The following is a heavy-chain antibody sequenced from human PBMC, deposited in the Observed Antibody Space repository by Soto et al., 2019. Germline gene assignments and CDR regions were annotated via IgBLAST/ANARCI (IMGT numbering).Heavy chain of an antibody. CDR2: MNPNSGNT. CDR1: GYTFTSYD. V-gene: IGHV1-8*01. Sequence: GASVKVSCKASGYTFTSYDINWVRQATGQGLEYLGWMNPNSGNTGYVQKFQGRVTMTRDTSISTAYMELSSLRSEDTAVYYCARDYYDSSGYSNWFDPWGQGTLVTVSS. CDR3: ARDYYDSSGYSNWFDP. J-gene: IGHJ5*02. D-gene: IGHD3-22*01.